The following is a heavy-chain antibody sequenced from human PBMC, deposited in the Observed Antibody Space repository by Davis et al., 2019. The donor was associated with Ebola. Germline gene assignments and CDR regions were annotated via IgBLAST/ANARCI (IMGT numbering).Heavy chain of an antibody. CDR3: ARHVRDSDLRLLDY. Sequence: GESLKISCKGSGYSFTRYWIGWVRQMPGKGLEWMGIIYPGDSDTRYSPSFQGQVTISADRSISTAYLHWSSLKASDTAIYYCARHVRDSDLRLLDYWGQGTLVTVSS. V-gene: IGHV5-51*01. CDR1: GYSFTRYW. J-gene: IGHJ4*02. D-gene: IGHD3-3*01. CDR2: IYPGDSDT.